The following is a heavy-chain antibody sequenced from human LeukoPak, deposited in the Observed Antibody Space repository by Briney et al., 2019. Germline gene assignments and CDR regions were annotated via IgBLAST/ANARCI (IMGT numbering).Heavy chain of an antibody. Sequence: ASVKVSCKASGYTFTNYDINWVRQATGQGLEWMGWMNPNSGNTGYAQKFQGRVTLTRNTSISTAYMELSSLRSEDTAVYYCATGLTYCSSTSCYTLDYWGQGTLVTVSS. V-gene: IGHV1-8*01. CDR3: ATGLTYCSSTSCYTLDY. D-gene: IGHD2-2*02. J-gene: IGHJ4*02. CDR2: MNPNSGNT. CDR1: GYTFTNYD.